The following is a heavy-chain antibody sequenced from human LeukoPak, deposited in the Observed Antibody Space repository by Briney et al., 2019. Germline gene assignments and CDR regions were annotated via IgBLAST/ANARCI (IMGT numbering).Heavy chain of an antibody. CDR2: INPNRGGT. V-gene: IGHV1-2*02. J-gene: IGHJ6*02. Sequence: ASVKVSCKASGYTFTGYYMHWVRQAPGQGLEWLGWINPNRGGTNYAQKFQGRVTMTRDTSISTAYMELSRLRSDDTAVYYCARDRGADYDFWSGYYSSYCYYGMDVWGQGTTVTVSS. CDR3: ARDRGADYDFWSGYYSSYCYYGMDV. CDR1: GYTFTGYY. D-gene: IGHD3-3*01.